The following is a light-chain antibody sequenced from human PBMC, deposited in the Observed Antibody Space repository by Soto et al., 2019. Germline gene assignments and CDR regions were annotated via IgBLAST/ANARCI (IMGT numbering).Light chain of an antibody. V-gene: IGKV1-39*01. CDR2: VAS. CDR1: QSINSN. CDR3: QQSYSTPYT. Sequence: DIQMTQSPSSLSASVGDGVTITCRASQSINSNLNWYQQKLGKAPKLLIYVASSLQSGVPSRFSGSGSGTDFTLTITSLQPEDFATYYCQQSYSTPYTFGQGTKLESK. J-gene: IGKJ2*01.